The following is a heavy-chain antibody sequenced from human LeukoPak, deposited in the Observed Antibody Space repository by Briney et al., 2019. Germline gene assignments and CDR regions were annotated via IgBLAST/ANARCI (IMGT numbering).Heavy chain of an antibody. J-gene: IGHJ5*02. CDR2: ISSSGSTI. Sequence: PGGSLRLSCAASGFTFSSYEMNWFRQAPGKGLEWVSYISSSGSTIYYAGSVKGRFTISRDNAKNSLYLQMNSLRAEDTAVYYCARVITMVRGVIGGWFDPWGQGTLVTVSS. V-gene: IGHV3-48*03. D-gene: IGHD3-10*01. CDR1: GFTFSSYE. CDR3: ARVITMVRGVIGGWFDP.